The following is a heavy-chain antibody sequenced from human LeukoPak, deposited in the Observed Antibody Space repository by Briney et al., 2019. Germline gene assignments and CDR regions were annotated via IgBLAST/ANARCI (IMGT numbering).Heavy chain of an antibody. J-gene: IGHJ4*02. D-gene: IGHD4-23*01. CDR1: GASISSYY. CDR3: ASLRADGGNYPRFDY. V-gene: IGHV4-4*07. Sequence: SETLSLTCTVSGASISSYYWNWIRQPAGKGLEWIGRFYTSGNSNNNPSLKSRVTMSVDTSKNQFSLELTSVTAADTAVYYCASLRADGGNYPRFDYWGQGALVTVSS. CDR2: FYTSGNS.